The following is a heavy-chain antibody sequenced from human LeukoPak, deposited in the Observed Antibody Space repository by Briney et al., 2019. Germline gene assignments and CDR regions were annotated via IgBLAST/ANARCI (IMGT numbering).Heavy chain of an antibody. J-gene: IGHJ4*02. CDR2: IIPIFGTA. Sequence: SVKVSCKASGGTFSSYAISWVRQAPRQGLELIGGIIPIFGTANYAQKFQSRVTITADKSTSPAYMELSSLRSEDTAMYYCARVSGYCSSTSCTSFDYWGQGTLVTVSS. CDR1: GGTFSSYA. CDR3: ARVSGYCSSTSCTSFDY. V-gene: IGHV1-69*06. D-gene: IGHD2-2*01.